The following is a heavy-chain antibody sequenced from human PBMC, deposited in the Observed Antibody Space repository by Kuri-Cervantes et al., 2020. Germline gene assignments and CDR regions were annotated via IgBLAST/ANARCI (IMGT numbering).Heavy chain of an antibody. Sequence: GGSLRLSCAASGFTFSSYAMHWVRQAPGKGLEWVAVISYDGSNKYYADSVKGRFTISRDNSKNTLYLQMNRLRAEDTAAYYCARDGGLRFLEWSQSVDYYMDVWGKGTTVTVSS. CDR1: GFTFSSYA. CDR2: ISYDGSNK. J-gene: IGHJ6*03. V-gene: IGHV3-30-3*01. D-gene: IGHD3-3*01. CDR3: ARDGGLRFLEWSQSVDYYMDV.